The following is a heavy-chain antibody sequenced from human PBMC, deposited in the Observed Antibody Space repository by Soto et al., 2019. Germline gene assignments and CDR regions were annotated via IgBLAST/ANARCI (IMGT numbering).Heavy chain of an antibody. D-gene: IGHD3-10*01. CDR2: ISNDGSNE. Sequence: QVQLVESGGGVVQPGRSLRLSCAGSGFTFRRFGMNWVRQAPGKGLEWVARISNDGSNEYYVDSVKGRFTISRDNSKNTLYLQMDSLRADDTAVYYCAKGEVRGIIPSYFDYWGLGTLVTVSS. J-gene: IGHJ4*02. CDR3: AKGEVRGIIPSYFDY. CDR1: GFTFRRFG. V-gene: IGHV3-30*18.